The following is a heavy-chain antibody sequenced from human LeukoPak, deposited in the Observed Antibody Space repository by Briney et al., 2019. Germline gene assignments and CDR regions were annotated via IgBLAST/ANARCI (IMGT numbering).Heavy chain of an antibody. Sequence: GTSLRLSCAASGLTFRNYAMHWVRQAPGGRLEWLAVIWFDGTEKYYAASVMGRFTTSRDSSESTLYLQMNGLRTEDTAVYYCARVNGPNSGYYYTLDLWGQGTPVTVSS. D-gene: IGHD3-22*01. V-gene: IGHV3-33*01. CDR1: GLTFRNYA. CDR3: ARVNGPNSGYYYTLDL. CDR2: IWFDGTEK. J-gene: IGHJ5*02.